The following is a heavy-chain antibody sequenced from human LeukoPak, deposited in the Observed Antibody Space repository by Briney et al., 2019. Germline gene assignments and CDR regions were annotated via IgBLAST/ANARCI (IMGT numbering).Heavy chain of an antibody. J-gene: IGHJ4*02. D-gene: IGHD3-22*01. CDR2: ISSSGSAK. CDR3: AKGGITMIVVVN. V-gene: IGHV3-48*03. Sequence: GGSLRLSCAASGFTFSSHEMNWVRQAPGKGLEWVSYISSSGSAKYYADSVKGRFTISRDNAKNSLDLQMNSLRAEDTAVYYCAKGGITMIVVVNWGQGTLVTVSS. CDR1: GFTFSSHE.